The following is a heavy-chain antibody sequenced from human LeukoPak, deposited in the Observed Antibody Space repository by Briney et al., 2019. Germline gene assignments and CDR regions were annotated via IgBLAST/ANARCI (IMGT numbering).Heavy chain of an antibody. J-gene: IGHJ2*01. D-gene: IGHD1/OR15-1a*01. CDR2: IYSGGST. CDR3: AKQVADPSWYFDI. CDR1: GFTVSSNY. V-gene: IGHV3-66*02. Sequence: GGSLTLSCAASGFTVSSNYMSWIRQAPGKGLEWVAVIYSGGSTYYADSVKGRFTISRDTSKNTLFLHMNSLRAEDTAVYYCAKQVADPSWYFDIWGRGTMVTVSS.